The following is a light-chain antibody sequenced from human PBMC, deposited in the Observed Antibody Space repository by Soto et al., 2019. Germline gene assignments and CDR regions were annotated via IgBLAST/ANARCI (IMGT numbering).Light chain of an antibody. CDR1: QSVGSSS. V-gene: IGKV3D-20*02. CDR2: DIS. J-gene: IGKJ5*01. Sequence: VWTQSPDTPSLSPGEGATLSCRASQSVGSSSLGWYQQKPCQAPRLVIFDISKRATGIPDRFSGSGSGTDFTLTISSLEPEDFAVYYCHQRQYWPTITFGQGTKVEI. CDR3: HQRQYWPTIT.